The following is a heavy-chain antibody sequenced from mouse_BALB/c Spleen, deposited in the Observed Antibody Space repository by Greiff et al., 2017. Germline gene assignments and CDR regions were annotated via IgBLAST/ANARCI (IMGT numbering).Heavy chain of an antibody. CDR1: GFSLTSYG. CDR3: ARAYYGNYWYFDV. V-gene: IGHV2-9*02. Sequence: VQRVESGPGLVAPSQSLSITCTVSGFSLTSYGVHWVRQPPGKGLEWLGVIWAGGSTNYNSALMSRLSISKDNSKSQVFLKMNSLQTDDTAMYYCARAYYGNYWYFDVWGAGTTVTVSS. D-gene: IGHD2-10*01. J-gene: IGHJ1*01. CDR2: IWAGGST.